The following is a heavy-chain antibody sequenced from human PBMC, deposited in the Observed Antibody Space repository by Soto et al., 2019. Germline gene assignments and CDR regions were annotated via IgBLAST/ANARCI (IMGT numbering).Heavy chain of an antibody. Sequence: PGGSLRLSCAASGFTFSNAWMNWVRQAPGKGLEWVGRIKSKSDGGTSDYAAPVQGRFIVSRDDSKNTLYLQMQSLRTEDTAVYYCATDPFSGSYYGFYIWGQGTMVTVSS. V-gene: IGHV3-15*01. CDR3: ATDPFSGSYYGFYI. J-gene: IGHJ3*02. D-gene: IGHD1-26*01. CDR1: GFTFSNAW. CDR2: IKSKSDGGTS.